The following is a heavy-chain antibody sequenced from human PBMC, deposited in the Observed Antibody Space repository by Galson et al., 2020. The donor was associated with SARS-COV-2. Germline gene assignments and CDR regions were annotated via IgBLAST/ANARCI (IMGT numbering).Heavy chain of an antibody. V-gene: IGHV3-64D*06. Sequence: GESLKISCSASGFTFSSYAMHWVRQAPGKGLEYVSEISTNGGSTYYADSVKGRFTISRDNSKNTLYLQMSSLRAEDTAVYYCVKDLPKFGGALGAFEIWGQGTMVTVSS. D-gene: IGHD3-10*01. CDR1: GFTFSSYA. J-gene: IGHJ3*02. CDR2: ISTNGGST. CDR3: VKDLPKFGGALGAFEI.